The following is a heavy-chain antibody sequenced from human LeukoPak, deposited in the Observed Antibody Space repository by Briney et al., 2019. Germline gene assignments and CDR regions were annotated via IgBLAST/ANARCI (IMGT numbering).Heavy chain of an antibody. CDR2: IIPILGIA. D-gene: IGHD3-22*01. CDR1: GGTFSSYA. J-gene: IGHJ4*02. Sequence: ASVKVSCKASGGTFSSYAISWVRQAPGQGLEWMGRIIPILGIANYAQKFQGRVTITADKSTSTAYMELSSLRSEDTAVYYCARDQTRYYDSSGYIGVDYWGQGTLVTVSS. V-gene: IGHV1-69*04. CDR3: ARDQTRYYDSSGYIGVDY.